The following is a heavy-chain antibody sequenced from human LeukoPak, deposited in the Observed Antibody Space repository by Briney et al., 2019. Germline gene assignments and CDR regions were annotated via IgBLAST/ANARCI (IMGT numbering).Heavy chain of an antibody. CDR1: GFTFNNYG. D-gene: IGHD6-13*01. CDR3: VKLSSRVSQTIDY. CDR2: IWYDGSNK. J-gene: IGHJ4*02. V-gene: IGHV3-33*06. Sequence: GRSLRLSCAASGFTFNNYGIHWVRQAPGKGLEWVAVIWYDGSNKYYADSLKGRFTISRDNSKNTLYLQMSSLRAEDTAVYYCVKLSSRVSQTIDYWGQGTLVTVSS.